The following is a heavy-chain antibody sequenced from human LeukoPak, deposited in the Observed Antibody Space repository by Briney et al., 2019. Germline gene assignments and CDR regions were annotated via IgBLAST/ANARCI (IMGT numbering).Heavy chain of an antibody. CDR2: ISYDGSNN. CDR1: GFTFSSYA. V-gene: IGHV3-30-3*01. J-gene: IGHJ6*02. CDR3: AREGPGIVAAGDHPSMDV. D-gene: IGHD6-13*01. Sequence: PGRSLRLSCAASGFTFSSYAMHWVRQAPGKGLEWVALISYDGSNNFYADSVKGRFTISRDNSKNTLYLQMNSLRDEDSAVYYCAREGPGIVAAGDHPSMDVRGQGTTVTVSS.